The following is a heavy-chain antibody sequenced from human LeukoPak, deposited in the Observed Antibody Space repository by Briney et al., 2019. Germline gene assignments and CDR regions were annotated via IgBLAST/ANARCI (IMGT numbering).Heavy chain of an antibody. D-gene: IGHD2-15*01. CDR1: GYIFNTYG. CDR3: TRAGYCSGGGCYAGALDF. Sequence: GASVKVSCKTSGYIFNTYGISWVRQAPGRGLEWMGWIFAYNGNTNYAQRLQGRVTMTTDTPTSTASMELRSLRSDDTAVYYCTRAGYCSGGGCYAGALDFWGQGTMVTVSS. J-gene: IGHJ3*01. V-gene: IGHV1-18*01. CDR2: IFAYNGNT.